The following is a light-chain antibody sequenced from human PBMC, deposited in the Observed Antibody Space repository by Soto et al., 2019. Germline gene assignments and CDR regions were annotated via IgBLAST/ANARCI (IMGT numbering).Light chain of an antibody. J-gene: IGKJ1*01. CDR1: QSISSW. CDR3: QQYYSFPWT. Sequence: IHIAPSSSTPSASLLDGNPDPLPASQSISSWLAWYQQKPGKAPKLLIYDASSLESGVPSRFSGSGSGTDFTLTISCLQSEDFATYYCQQYYSFPWTFGQGTKVDIK. CDR2: DAS. V-gene: IGKV1-5*01.